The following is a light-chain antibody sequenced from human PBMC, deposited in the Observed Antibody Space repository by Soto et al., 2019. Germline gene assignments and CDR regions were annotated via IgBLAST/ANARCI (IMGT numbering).Light chain of an antibody. Sequence: DIVMTQSPLSLPVTPGEPASISCRSSESLLHSSGYYFLDWYLQKPGQSPQLLIYLGSHRASGVPDRFSGSGSGTDFTLKISRVEAEDVGIYYCMQTQQTRTFGQGTKVEIK. V-gene: IGKV2-28*01. CDR1: ESLLHSSGYYF. CDR3: MQTQQTRT. J-gene: IGKJ1*01. CDR2: LGS.